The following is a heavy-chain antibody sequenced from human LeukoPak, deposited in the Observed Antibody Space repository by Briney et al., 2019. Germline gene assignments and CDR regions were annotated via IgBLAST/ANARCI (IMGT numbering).Heavy chain of an antibody. CDR1: GFTFSSYG. CDR2: ISGSGGSS. CDR3: AKDSRGSYLGFDY. Sequence: PGGSLRLSCAASGFTFSSYGMSWVRQAPGKGLEWVSGISGSGGSSYYADSVKGRFTISKDNSKNTLYLQMNSLRAEDTAVYYCAKDSRGSYLGFDYWGQGTLVTVSS. D-gene: IGHD1-26*01. V-gene: IGHV3-23*01. J-gene: IGHJ4*02.